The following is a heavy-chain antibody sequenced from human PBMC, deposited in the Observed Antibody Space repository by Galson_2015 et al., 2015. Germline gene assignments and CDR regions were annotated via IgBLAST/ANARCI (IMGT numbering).Heavy chain of an antibody. Sequence: SLRLSCAASGFTFSSYAMHWVRQAPGKGLEWVAVISYDGSNKYYADSVKGRFTISRDNAKNTLYLQMNSLRAEDTAVYYCARDSPHCNYWYIDYWGQGTLVTVSS. J-gene: IGHJ4*02. D-gene: IGHD1-7*01. CDR1: GFTFSSYA. CDR2: ISYDGSNK. CDR3: ARDSPHCNYWYIDY. V-gene: IGHV3-30-3*01.